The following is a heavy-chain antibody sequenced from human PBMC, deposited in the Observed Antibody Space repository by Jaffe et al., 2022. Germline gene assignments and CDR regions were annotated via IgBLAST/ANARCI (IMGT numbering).Heavy chain of an antibody. D-gene: IGHD2-15*01. J-gene: IGHJ4*02. CDR1: GYTFTSYY. Sequence: QVQLVQSGAEVKKPGASVKVSCKASGYTFTSYYMHWVRQAPGQGLEWMGIINPSGGSTSYAQKFQGRVTMTRDTSTSTVYMELSSLRSEDTAVYYCARVHPGAGYCSGGSCYPDYWGQGTLVTVSS. V-gene: IGHV1-46*03. CDR2: INPSGGST. CDR3: ARVHPGAGYCSGGSCYPDY.